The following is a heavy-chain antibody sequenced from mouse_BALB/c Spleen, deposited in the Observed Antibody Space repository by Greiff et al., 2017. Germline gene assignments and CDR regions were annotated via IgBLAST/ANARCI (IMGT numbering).Heavy chain of an antibody. CDR3: ALIYYGNYVGVDY. J-gene: IGHJ4*01. V-gene: IGHV14-3*02. D-gene: IGHD2-1*01. CDR1: GFNIKDTY. Sequence: EVQLQQSGAELVKPGASVKLSCTASGFNIKDTYMHWVKQRPEQGLEWIGRIDPANGNTKYDPKFQGTATITADTSSNTAYLQLSSLTSEDTAVYYCALIYYGNYVGVDYWGQGTSVTVSS. CDR2: IDPANGNT.